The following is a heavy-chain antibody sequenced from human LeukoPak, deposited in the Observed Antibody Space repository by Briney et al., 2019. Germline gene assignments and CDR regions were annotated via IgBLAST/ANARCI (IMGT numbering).Heavy chain of an antibody. D-gene: IGHD2-2*02. J-gene: IGHJ6*03. V-gene: IGHV4-59*01. CDR1: GGSISSYY. CDR3: ARRVVVVPAAILENYYYYMDV. CDR2: IYYSGST. Sequence: SETLSLTCTVSGGSISSYYWNWIRQPPGKGLEWIGYIYYSGSTNYNPSLKSRVTISVDTSKNQFSLKLSSVTAADTAVYYCARRVVVVPAAILENYYYYMDVWGKGTTVTVSS.